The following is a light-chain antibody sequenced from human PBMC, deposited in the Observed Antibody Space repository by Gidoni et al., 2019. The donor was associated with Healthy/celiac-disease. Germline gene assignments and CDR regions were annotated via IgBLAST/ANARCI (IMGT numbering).Light chain of an antibody. CDR2: RNN. V-gene: IGLV1-47*01. CDR3: AAWDDSLSGLYV. CDR1: SSNIGSNY. J-gene: IGLJ1*01. Sequence: QSVLTQPPSASGTPGQRVTISCSGSSSNIGSNYVYWYQQLPGTAPKLLIYRNNQRPSGVPDRFSGSKSGTSASLAISGLRSEDEADYYCAAWDDSLSGLYVFGTXTKVTVL.